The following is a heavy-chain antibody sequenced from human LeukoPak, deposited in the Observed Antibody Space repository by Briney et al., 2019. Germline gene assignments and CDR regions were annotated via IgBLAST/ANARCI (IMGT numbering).Heavy chain of an antibody. CDR1: GGSIRSSSYY. J-gene: IGHJ4*02. D-gene: IGHD6-19*01. V-gene: IGHV4-39*07. CDR3: AREAPGGSGWTYFDY. CDR2: IYYSGST. Sequence: SETLSLTCTVSGGSIRSSSYYWGWIRQPPGKGLEWIGSIYYSGSTYYNPSLKSRVTISVDTSKNQFSLKLSSVTAADTAVYYCAREAPGGSGWTYFDYWGQGSLVTVSS.